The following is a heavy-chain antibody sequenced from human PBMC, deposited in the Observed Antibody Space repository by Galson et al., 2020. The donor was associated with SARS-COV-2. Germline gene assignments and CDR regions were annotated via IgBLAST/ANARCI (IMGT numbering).Heavy chain of an antibody. Sequence: SGPTLVKPTQTLTLTCTFSGFSLSTSGVGVGWIRQPPGKALEWLALIYWDDDKRYSPSLKSRLTITKDTSKNQVVLTMTNMDPVDTATYYGAHRSSGWYVGHFQHWGQGTLVTVSS. J-gene: IGHJ1*01. V-gene: IGHV2-5*02. CDR1: GFSLSTSGVG. CDR3: AHRSSGWYVGHFQH. D-gene: IGHD6-19*01. CDR2: IYWDDDK.